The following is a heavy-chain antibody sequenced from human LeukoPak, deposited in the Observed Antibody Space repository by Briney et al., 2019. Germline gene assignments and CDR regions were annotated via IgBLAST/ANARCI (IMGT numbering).Heavy chain of an antibody. J-gene: IGHJ4*02. CDR2: TRNKANSYTT. Sequence: GSLRLSCAASGFTFSDHYMDWVRQAPGKGLEWVGRTRNKANSYTTEYAASVKGSFTISRDDSKNSLYLQMSSLKTEDTAVYYCARDSRGYSSYDYWGQGTLVTVSS. CDR3: ARDSRGYSSYDY. CDR1: GFTFSDHY. D-gene: IGHD5-12*01. V-gene: IGHV3-72*01.